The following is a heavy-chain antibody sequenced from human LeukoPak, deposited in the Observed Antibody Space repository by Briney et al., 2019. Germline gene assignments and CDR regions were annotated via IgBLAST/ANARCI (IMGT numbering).Heavy chain of an antibody. Sequence: GGSLRLSCAASGFTFSSYWMSWVRQAPGKGLEWVANIKQDGSEKYYVDSVKGRFTISRDNAKNSLYLQMNSLRAEDTAVYYCARDPRAMVRGLRGMDVWGQGTTVTVSS. D-gene: IGHD3-10*01. CDR2: IKQDGSEK. CDR3: ARDPRAMVRGLRGMDV. CDR1: GFTFSSYW. V-gene: IGHV3-7*01. J-gene: IGHJ6*02.